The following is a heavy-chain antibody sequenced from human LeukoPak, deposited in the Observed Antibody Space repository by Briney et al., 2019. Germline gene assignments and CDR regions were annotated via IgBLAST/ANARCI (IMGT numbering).Heavy chain of an antibody. Sequence: GGSLRLSCAASGFTFSNHAMSWVRQAPGKGLEWVAGISYEGGYKYYADSVKGRFTISRDNYKNTLYLQMISLINEDTAVYYCGRDPMWSSGWYRLNYIGYWGQGTLVTVSS. D-gene: IGHD6-19*01. CDR1: GFTFSNHA. J-gene: IGHJ4*02. CDR2: ISYEGGYK. V-gene: IGHV3-30*04. CDR3: GRDPMWSSGWYRLNYIGY.